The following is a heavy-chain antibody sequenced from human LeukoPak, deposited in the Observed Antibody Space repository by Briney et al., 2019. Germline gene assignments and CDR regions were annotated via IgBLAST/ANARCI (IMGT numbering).Heavy chain of an antibody. CDR1: GFNFRDYG. CDR2: IRYDGNNK. Sequence: GGSLRLSCATSGFNFRDYGMHWVRQAPGKGLEWVAFIRYDGNNKYYADSVKGLFTISRDNSKNTLYLQMNSLRAEDTAVYYCARGATTTRFGRFDPWGQGTLVIVSS. CDR3: ARGATTTRFGRFDP. V-gene: IGHV3-30*02. J-gene: IGHJ5*02. D-gene: IGHD4-17*01.